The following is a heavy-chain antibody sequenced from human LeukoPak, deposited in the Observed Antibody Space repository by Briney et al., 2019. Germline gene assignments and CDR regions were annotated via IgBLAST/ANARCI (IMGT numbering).Heavy chain of an antibody. CDR3: AELGITMIGGV. D-gene: IGHD3-10*02. CDR2: ISGSGGST. V-gene: IGHV3-23*01. Sequence: GGSLRLSCAASGFTFSSYGMSWVRQAPGKGLEWVSVISGSGGSTYYADSVKGRFTISRDNSKNTLYLQMNSLRAEDTAVYYCAELGITMIGGVWGKGTTVTISS. CDR1: GFTFSSYG. J-gene: IGHJ6*04.